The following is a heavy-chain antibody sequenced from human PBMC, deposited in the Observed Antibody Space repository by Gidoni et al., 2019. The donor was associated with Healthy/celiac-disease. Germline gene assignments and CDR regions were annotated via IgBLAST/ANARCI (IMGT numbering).Heavy chain of an antibody. J-gene: IGHJ4*02. V-gene: IGHV4-39*01. D-gene: IGHD3-10*01. CDR1: GGSISSSSYY. Sequence: QLQLPESGPGLVKPSETLSLTCTVSGGSISSSSYYWGWIRQPPGKGLEWIGSIYYSGSTYYNPSLKSRVTISVDTSKNQFSLKLSSVTAADTAVYYCARLMVRGVIIDYWGQGTLVTVSS. CDR3: ARLMVRGVIIDY. CDR2: IYYSGST.